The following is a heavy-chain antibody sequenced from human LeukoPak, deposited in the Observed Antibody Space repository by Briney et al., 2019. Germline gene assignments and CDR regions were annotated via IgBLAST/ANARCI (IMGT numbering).Heavy chain of an antibody. CDR3: AIRYSSSWYSDAFDI. CDR1: GYSISSGYY. J-gene: IGHJ3*02. V-gene: IGHV4-38-2*02. CDR2: IYRSGSTSWIGSIYQSVTT. D-gene: IGHD6-13*01. Sequence: SETLSLTCTVSGYSISSGYYWGWIRQPPGKGLEWIGSIYRSGSTSWIGSIYQSVTTSYNPSLGSRVTVSVDTSKNQFFLKLTSVVATDTATYYCAIRYSSSWYSDAFDIWGQGTMVTVSA.